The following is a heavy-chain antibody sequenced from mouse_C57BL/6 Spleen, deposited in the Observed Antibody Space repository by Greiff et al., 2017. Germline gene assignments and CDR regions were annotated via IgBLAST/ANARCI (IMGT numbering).Heavy chain of an antibody. CDR1: GYTFTSYW. CDR2: IDPSDSYT. CDR3: AVTGTSPWYFDV. Sequence: QVQLQQPGAELVMPGASVKLSCKASGYTFTSYWMHWVKQRPGQGLEWIGEIDPSDSYTNYNQKFKGKSTLTVDKSSSTAYMQLSSLTSEDSAVYYCAVTGTSPWYFDVWGTGTTVTVSS. D-gene: IGHD4-1*01. V-gene: IGHV1-69*01. J-gene: IGHJ1*03.